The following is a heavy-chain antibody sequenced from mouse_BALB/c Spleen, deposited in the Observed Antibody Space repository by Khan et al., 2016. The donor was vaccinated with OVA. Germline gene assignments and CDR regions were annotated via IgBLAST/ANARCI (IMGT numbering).Heavy chain of an antibody. Sequence: EVQLQQSGPELVKPGASMKMSCKASGYSFTGYTMNWVKQSHVKNLEWIGLINPYNGGTAYNQKFRGKATLTVDKSSNTAYMELLSRTSEDSAVYYCVRSASYGDYVEAWFAYWGQGTLVTVSA. V-gene: IGHV1-18*01. J-gene: IGHJ3*01. CDR2: INPYNGGT. CDR1: GYSFTGYT. CDR3: VRSASYGDYVEAWFAY. D-gene: IGHD2-13*01.